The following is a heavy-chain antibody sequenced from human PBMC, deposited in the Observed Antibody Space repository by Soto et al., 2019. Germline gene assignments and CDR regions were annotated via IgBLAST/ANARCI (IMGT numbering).Heavy chain of an antibody. J-gene: IGHJ4*02. D-gene: IGHD3-3*01. Sequence: QLQLQESGSGLVKPSQTLSLTCAVSGGSISSGGYSWSWIRLPPGKGLEWIGYIYHSGSTYYNPSLKSRVTISVDRSKNQFALKLSSVTAADTAVYYCARVVEMECFDYWGQGTLVTVSS. CDR1: GGSISSGGYS. CDR2: IYHSGST. CDR3: ARVVEMECFDY. V-gene: IGHV4-30-2*01.